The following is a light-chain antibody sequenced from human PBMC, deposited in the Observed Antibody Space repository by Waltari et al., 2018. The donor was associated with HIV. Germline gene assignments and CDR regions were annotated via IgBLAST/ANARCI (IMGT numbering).Light chain of an antibody. Sequence: VMTQSPVTLSVSPGERVTLSCRASQTVNSNLAWYQQKLGQAPRLLFYDASTRATGTPARFSGSGSGTEFTLTVSSLQPEDFAVYYCQQYDNWLGTFGPGTKV. V-gene: IGKV3D-15*01. CDR1: QTVNSN. CDR2: DAS. CDR3: QQYDNWLGT. J-gene: IGKJ3*01.